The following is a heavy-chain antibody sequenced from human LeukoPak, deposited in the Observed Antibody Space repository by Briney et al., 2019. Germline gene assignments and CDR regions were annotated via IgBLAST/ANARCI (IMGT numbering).Heavy chain of an antibody. V-gene: IGHV4-34*01. Sequence: LETLSLTCAVYGGSFSGYYWSWIRQPPGKGLEWIGEINHSGSTNYNPSLKSRVTISVDTSKNQFSLKLSSVTAADTAVYYCARATLSAYSSGSGVGWFDPWGQGTLVTVSS. J-gene: IGHJ5*02. CDR3: ARATLSAYSSGSGVGWFDP. D-gene: IGHD6-19*01. CDR1: GGSFSGYY. CDR2: INHSGST.